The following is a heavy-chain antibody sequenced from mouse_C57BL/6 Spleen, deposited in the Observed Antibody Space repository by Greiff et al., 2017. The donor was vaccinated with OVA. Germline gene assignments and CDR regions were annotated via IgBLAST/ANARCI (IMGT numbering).Heavy chain of an antibody. Sequence: EVKLMESEGGLVQPGSSMKLSCTASGFTFSDYYMAWVRQVPEKGLEWVANINYDGSSTYYLDSLKSRFIISRDNAKNILYLQMSSLKSEDTATYYCARAHLYGSTPYYAMDYWGQGTSVTVSS. CDR2: INYDGSST. J-gene: IGHJ4*01. CDR1: GFTFSDYY. CDR3: ARAHLYGSTPYYAMDY. V-gene: IGHV5-16*01. D-gene: IGHD1-1*01.